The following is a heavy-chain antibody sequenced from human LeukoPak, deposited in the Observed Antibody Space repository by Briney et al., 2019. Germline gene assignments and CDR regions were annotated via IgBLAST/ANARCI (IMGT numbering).Heavy chain of an antibody. CDR2: IYYSGST. V-gene: IGHV4-39*01. D-gene: IGHD3-3*01. CDR1: GGSISSSSYY. J-gene: IGHJ4*02. CDR3: ARQYYDFWSGYYTNLDY. Sequence: SETLSLTCTVFGGSISSSSYYWGWIRQPPGKGLEWIGSIYYSGSTYYNPSLKSRVTISVDTSKNQFSLKLSSVTAADTAVYYCARQYYDFWSGYYTNLDYWGQGTLVTVSS.